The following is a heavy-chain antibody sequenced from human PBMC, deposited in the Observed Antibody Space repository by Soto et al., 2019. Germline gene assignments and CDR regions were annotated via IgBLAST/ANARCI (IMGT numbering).Heavy chain of an antibody. V-gene: IGHV3-23*01. J-gene: IGHJ4*02. CDR1: GFTFSSYA. CDR2: ISGSGGST. Sequence: VQLLESGGGLVQPGGSLRLSCAASGFTFSSYAMSWVRQAPGKGLEWVSAISGSGGSTYYADSVKGRFTISRDNSKNKMYLQMNSLRAEDTAVYYCAKTAMVRGVIITYFDYWGQGTLVTVSS. D-gene: IGHD3-10*01. CDR3: AKTAMVRGVIITYFDY.